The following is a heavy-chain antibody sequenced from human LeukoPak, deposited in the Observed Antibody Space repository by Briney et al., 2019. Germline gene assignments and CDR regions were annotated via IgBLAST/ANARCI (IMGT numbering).Heavy chain of an antibody. J-gene: IGHJ4*02. CDR2: ISSSGSTI. D-gene: IGHD4-23*01. CDR3: ARDGTFYGGNEN. Sequence: GGSLRLSCTVSGFTFSGYEMNWVRQAPGKGLGWVSYISSSGSTIFYADSVKGRFTISRDNSKNTLYLQMNSLRAEDTAVYYCARDGTFYGGNENWGQGTLVTVSS. V-gene: IGHV3-48*03. CDR1: GFTFSGYE.